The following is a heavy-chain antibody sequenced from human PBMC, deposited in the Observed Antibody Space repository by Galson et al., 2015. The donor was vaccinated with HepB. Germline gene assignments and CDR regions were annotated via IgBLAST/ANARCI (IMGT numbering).Heavy chain of an antibody. V-gene: IGHV3-23*01. Sequence: SLRLSCAASGFTFSTYAMTWVRQAPGRGLEWVSGVSGSSNTTYYAASVKGRFTISRDNFKNTLYLQMNSLRVEDTDVYYCAKEPQGYSSSWLGVEYWGQGTLVTVSS. CDR2: VSGSSNTT. CDR1: GFTFSTYA. CDR3: AKEPQGYSSSWLGVEY. D-gene: IGHD2-2*01. J-gene: IGHJ4*02.